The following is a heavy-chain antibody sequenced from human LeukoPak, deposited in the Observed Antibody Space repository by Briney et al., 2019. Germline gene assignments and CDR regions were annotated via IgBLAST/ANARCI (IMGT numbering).Heavy chain of an antibody. J-gene: IGHJ4*02. CDR1: GVTFSNDG. CDR3: ARERACGSSSCVAYYFDS. CDR2: ISASSTFI. Sequence: GGSLRLSCAPSGVTFSNDGMDWVRQAPGQGLEWVSSISASSTFIWYADSVKGRCTISRDNAKSSLYLQMDSLRAEDTAVYYCARERACGSSSCVAYYFDSWGQGPLVTVS. V-gene: IGHV3-21*01. D-gene: IGHD2-2*01.